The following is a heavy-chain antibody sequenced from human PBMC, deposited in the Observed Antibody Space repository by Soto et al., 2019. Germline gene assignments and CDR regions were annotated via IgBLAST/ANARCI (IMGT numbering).Heavy chain of an antibody. CDR1: GFTLSRHT. D-gene: IGHD3-22*01. J-gene: IGHJ3*02. CDR2: IGSRTSDI. CDR3: VRDYYDTSGYPNTFDM. V-gene: IGHV3-21*01. Sequence: GGSLRLSCAASGFTLSRHTMNWVRQALGKGLEWVSFIGSRTSDIYYADSVKGRFTISRDNAKNSLYLDLTRLRAEDTAVYFCVRDYYDTSGYPNTFDMWGQGTMVTVSS.